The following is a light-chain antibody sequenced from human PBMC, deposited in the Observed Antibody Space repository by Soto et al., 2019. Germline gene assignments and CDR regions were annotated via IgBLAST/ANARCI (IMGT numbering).Light chain of an antibody. CDR3: SSKTPDF. CDR2: EVS. J-gene: IGLJ1*01. V-gene: IGLV2-14*01. CDR1: SSGIRDYNY. Sequence: QSALTQPASVSGSPGHSITISFTGTSSGIRDYNYVSWYQQLPGNAPKLIMYEVSNRPSGISNRFSGSKSGNTASLTISGLQAEDEADYYCSSKTPDFLGTAKKVTV.